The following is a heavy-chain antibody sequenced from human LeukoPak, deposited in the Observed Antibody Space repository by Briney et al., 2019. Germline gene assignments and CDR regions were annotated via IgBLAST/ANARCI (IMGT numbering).Heavy chain of an antibody. Sequence: VASVKVSCKASGYSFSDYYMHWVRQAPGQGLEWMGWINPNSGGTNYAQKFQGRVTMTRDTSISTAYMELSRLRSDDTAVYYCARPPLTLDAFDIWGQGTMVTVSS. V-gene: IGHV1-2*02. CDR2: INPNSGGT. CDR1: GYSFSDYY. CDR3: ARPPLTLDAFDI. J-gene: IGHJ3*02.